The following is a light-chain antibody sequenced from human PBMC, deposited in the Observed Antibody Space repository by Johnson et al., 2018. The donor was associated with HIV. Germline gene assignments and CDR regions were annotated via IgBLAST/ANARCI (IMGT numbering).Light chain of an antibody. CDR1: SSNIGNNY. CDR3: GTWDSSLSVSYV. CDR2: ENN. Sequence: QSVLTQPPSVSAAPGQKVTIPCSGSSSNIGNNYVFWYQHLPGTAPKLLIYENNKRPSGSPDRFSGSKSGTSATLGITGLQTGDEADYYCGTWDSSLSVSYVFGTGTKVTVL. J-gene: IGLJ1*01. V-gene: IGLV1-51*02.